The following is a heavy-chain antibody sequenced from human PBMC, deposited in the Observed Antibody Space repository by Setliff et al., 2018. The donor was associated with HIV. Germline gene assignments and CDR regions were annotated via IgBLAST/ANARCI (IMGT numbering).Heavy chain of an antibody. CDR3: TREGRGDPAMATTRIDY. J-gene: IGHJ4*02. D-gene: IGHD1-1*01. Sequence: TLSLTCSVSGDSISSRSYFWGWIRQTPGKGLEWIVNIYYTGFAYYNPSLKSRVTISLDTSKTHFFLNLTSVTDADTAVYFCTREGRGDPAMATTRIDYWGQGKLVTVSS. CDR2: IYYTGFA. V-gene: IGHV4-39*02. CDR1: GDSISSRSYF.